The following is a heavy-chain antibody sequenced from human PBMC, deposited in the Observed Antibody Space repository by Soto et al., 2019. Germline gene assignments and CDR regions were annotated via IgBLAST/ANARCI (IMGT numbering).Heavy chain of an antibody. V-gene: IGHV1-69*13. Sequence: GASVKVSCKASGGTFSSYSISWVLQAPGQGLEWMGGIIPIFGTANYAQKFQGRVTITADESTSTAYMELSSLRSEDTAVYYCARLGTIFGVVSSYYYYGMDVWGQGTTVTVSS. CDR2: IIPIFGTA. D-gene: IGHD3-3*01. CDR3: ARLGTIFGVVSSYYYYGMDV. J-gene: IGHJ6*02. CDR1: GGTFSSYS.